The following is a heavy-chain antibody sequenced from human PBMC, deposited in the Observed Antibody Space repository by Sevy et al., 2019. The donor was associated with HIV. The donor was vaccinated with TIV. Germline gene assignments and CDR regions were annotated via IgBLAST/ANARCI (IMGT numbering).Heavy chain of an antibody. CDR1: GFDFSDYY. J-gene: IGHJ4*02. CDR2: ISVSSSAK. V-gene: IGHV3-11*01. Sequence: GGSLRLSCAASGFDFSDYYMNWIRQTPGKGLEWISYISVSSSAKYYTDSVKGRFAISRDNARNSLYLQMNSLRVEDTAVYFCVGRRYSPAYSWSYHFDYWGQGALVTSPQ. CDR3: VGRRYSPAYSWSYHFDY. D-gene: IGHD3-16*01.